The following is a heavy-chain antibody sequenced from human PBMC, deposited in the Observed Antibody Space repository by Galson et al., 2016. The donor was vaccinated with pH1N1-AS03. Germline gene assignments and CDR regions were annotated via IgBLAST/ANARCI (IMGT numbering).Heavy chain of an antibody. CDR1: GFIFNKYA. CDR3: ARGHGDWKGNYLDY. J-gene: IGHJ4*02. D-gene: IGHD1-1*01. CDR2: LHGGGGSS. V-gene: IGHV3-23*01. Sequence: SLRLSCAASGFIFNKYAMTWARQAPGKGLEWVSNLHGGGGSSYYADSVRGRFTIYRDNSRDTVYLQMNSLRVDDTAVYYCARGHGDWKGNYLDYWGQGTLVTVSS.